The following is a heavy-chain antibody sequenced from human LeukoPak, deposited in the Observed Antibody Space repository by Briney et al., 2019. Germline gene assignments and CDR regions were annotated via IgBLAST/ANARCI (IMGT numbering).Heavy chain of an antibody. CDR2: IWSDGSNT. J-gene: IGHJ4*02. CDR1: GFTFSSYG. V-gene: IGHV3-33*01. Sequence: GGSLRLSCAAAGFTFSSYGMHWVRQAPGKGLDLVAVIWSDGSNTYYSDSGKCRFTISRGNSKNTLYLQMNSMRAADTAVYYCARGFYSSGWYYFDYWGQGTLVTVSS. D-gene: IGHD6-19*01. CDR3: ARGFYSSGWYYFDY.